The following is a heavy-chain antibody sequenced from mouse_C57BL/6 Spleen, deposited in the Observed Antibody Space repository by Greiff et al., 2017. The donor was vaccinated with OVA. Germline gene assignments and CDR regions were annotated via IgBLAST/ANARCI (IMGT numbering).Heavy chain of an antibody. D-gene: IGHD1-1*01. Sequence: QVQLQQPGAELVMPGASVKLSCKASGYTFPSYWMHWVKQRPGQGLEWIGELDPSDSYTNYNQNFKGTSTLTVDKSSSTAYMQLSSLTSEDSAVYYCAYYDGAWFAYWGQGTLVTVSA. V-gene: IGHV1-69*01. J-gene: IGHJ3*01. CDR2: LDPSDSYT. CDR3: AYYDGAWFAY. CDR1: GYTFPSYW.